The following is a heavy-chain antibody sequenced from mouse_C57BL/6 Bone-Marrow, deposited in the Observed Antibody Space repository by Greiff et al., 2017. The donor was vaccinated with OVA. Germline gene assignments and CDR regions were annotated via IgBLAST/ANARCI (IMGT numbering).Heavy chain of an antibody. CDR2: IDPSDSYT. J-gene: IGHJ3*01. CDR1: GYTFTSYW. D-gene: IGHD1-1*01. CDR3: ASVYLDWFAY. Sequence: QVQLQQPGAELVMPGASVKLSCKASGYTFTSYWMHWVKQRPGQGLEWIGEIDPSDSYTNYNQKFKGKSTLTVDKSSSTAYMQLSSLTSEDSAVYYCASVYLDWFAYWGQGTLVTVSA. V-gene: IGHV1-69*01.